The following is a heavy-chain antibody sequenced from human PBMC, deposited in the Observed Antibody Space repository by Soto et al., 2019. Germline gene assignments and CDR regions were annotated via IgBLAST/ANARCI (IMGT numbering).Heavy chain of an antibody. CDR1: GYSFSNFW. D-gene: IGHD5-12*01. V-gene: IGHV5-51*03. Sequence: EVQLEQSGAEVKKPGESLKISCKGSGYSFSNFWIAWVRQMPGKGLEWMGIIYPGDSDTRYSPSFRGQVTISADKSIATAYLQWSSLKALGSGLYYCARATRDGYGPEGYYFDSWGQGTLVTVFS. CDR3: ARATRDGYGPEGYYFDS. J-gene: IGHJ4*02. CDR2: IYPGDSDT.